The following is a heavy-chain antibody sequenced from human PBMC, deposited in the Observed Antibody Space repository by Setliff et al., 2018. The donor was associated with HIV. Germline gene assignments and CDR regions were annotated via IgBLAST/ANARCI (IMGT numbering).Heavy chain of an antibody. D-gene: IGHD1-7*01. CDR3: ARDLRNSEIYYFYYMDV. J-gene: IGHJ6*03. V-gene: IGHV3-48*01. CDR2: ISSSSSTI. Sequence: GGSLRLSCVASGFTFSSYEMNCVRQAPGKGLEWVSYISSSSSTIYYADSVKGRFTVSRDTAKNSLYLQMNSLRAEDAAVYYCARDLRNSEIYYFYYMDVWGKETTVTVSS. CDR1: GFTFSSYE.